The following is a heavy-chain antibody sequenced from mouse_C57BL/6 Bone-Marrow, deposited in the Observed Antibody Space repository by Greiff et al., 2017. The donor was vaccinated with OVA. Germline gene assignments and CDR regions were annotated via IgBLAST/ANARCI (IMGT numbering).Heavy chain of an antibody. Sequence: VQLQQSGAELARPGASVKLSCKASGYTFTSYGISWGKQRTGQGLEWIGEIYPRSGNTYYNEKFKGKATLTAEKSSSTAYMELRSLTSEYSAVYFGARPLITTVVARGAYWGQGTLVTVSA. CDR1: GYTFTSYG. V-gene: IGHV1-81*01. CDR2: IYPRSGNT. J-gene: IGHJ3*01. CDR3: ARPLITTVVARGAY. D-gene: IGHD1-1*01.